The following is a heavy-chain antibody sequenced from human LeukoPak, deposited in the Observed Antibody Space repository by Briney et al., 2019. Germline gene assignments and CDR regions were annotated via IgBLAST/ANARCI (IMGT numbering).Heavy chain of an antibody. CDR2: IYHSGAT. V-gene: IGHV4-38-2*01. J-gene: IGHJ3*01. CDR1: GNSITFDYY. CDR3: ARLDWGIPQSPRAFDV. D-gene: IGHD3/OR15-3a*01. Sequence: SETLSLTSAVSGNSITFDYYWGWIRQPPGKGVEWIGHIYHSGATYYNPPLKSRVTMSVDTSTNAFPLRLTSVSAADTAVYYCARLDWGIPQSPRAFDVWGQGTMVSVSS.